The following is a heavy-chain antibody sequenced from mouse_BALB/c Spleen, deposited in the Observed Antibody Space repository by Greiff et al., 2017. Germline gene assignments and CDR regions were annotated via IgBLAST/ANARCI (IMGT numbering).Heavy chain of an antibody. CDR3: ARGGGTGIAY. CDR2: IYPGDGDT. Sequence: QVQLQQSGPELVKPGASVKISCKASGYAFSSSWMNWVKQRPGQGLEWIGRIYPGDGDTNYNRKFKGKATLTADKSSSTAYMQLSSLTSVDSAVYFCARGGGTGIAYWGQGTLVTVSA. D-gene: IGHD4-1*01. J-gene: IGHJ3*01. CDR1: GYAFSSSW. V-gene: IGHV1-82*01.